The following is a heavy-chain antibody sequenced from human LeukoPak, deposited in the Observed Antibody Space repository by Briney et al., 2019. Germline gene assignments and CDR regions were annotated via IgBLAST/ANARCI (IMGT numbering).Heavy chain of an antibody. CDR2: INSDGSST. CDR3: ARDQFGQGGWITY. Sequence: GGSLRFSCAASGFTFSSYWMHWVRQAPGKGLVWVSRINSDGSSTSYADSVKGRFTISRDNAKNTLYLQMNSLRAEDTAVYYCARDQFGQGGWITYWGQGTLVTVSS. J-gene: IGHJ4*02. D-gene: IGHD6-19*01. CDR1: GFTFSSYW. V-gene: IGHV3-74*01.